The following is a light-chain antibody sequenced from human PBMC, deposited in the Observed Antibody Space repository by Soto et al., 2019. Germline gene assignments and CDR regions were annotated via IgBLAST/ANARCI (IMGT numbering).Light chain of an antibody. Sequence: EVGLTQCPGTLSLSPGERGTLSCRASQSVSSNYLAWYQQKPGQAPRLLIYGASSRATGIPDRFSGSGSGTDFTLTISRLEPEDFALYYCQQYGSSPLTFGGGTKVDIK. CDR3: QQYGSSPLT. CDR2: GAS. V-gene: IGKV3-20*01. J-gene: IGKJ4*01. CDR1: QSVSSNY.